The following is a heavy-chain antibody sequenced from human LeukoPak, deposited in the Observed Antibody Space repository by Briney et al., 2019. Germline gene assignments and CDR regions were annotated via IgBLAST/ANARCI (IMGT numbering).Heavy chain of an antibody. J-gene: IGHJ4*02. D-gene: IGHD3-10*01. V-gene: IGHV1-18*01. Sequence: GASVKVSCKASGYTFTSYGISWVRQAPGQGLEWMGWISAYNGNTNYAQKLQGRVTMTEDTSTDTAYMELSSLRSEDTAVYYCATVYYYGSGSYYYDYWGQGTLVTISS. CDR3: ATVYYYGSGSYYYDY. CDR1: GYTFTSYG. CDR2: ISAYNGNT.